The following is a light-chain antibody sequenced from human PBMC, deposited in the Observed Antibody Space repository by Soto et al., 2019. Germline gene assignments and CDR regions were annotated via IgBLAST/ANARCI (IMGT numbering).Light chain of an antibody. CDR2: SND. CDR1: SSNIGSNA. CDR3: AAWDTSLYGPV. V-gene: IGLV1-44*01. Sequence: QSVLTQPPSASGTPGQRVTISCSGSSSNIGSNAVNWYQHLPGTAPKLLIYSNDQRPSGVPDRFSGSKSGTSASLAISGLQSADEADYYCAAWDTSLYGPVFGGGTKLTVL. J-gene: IGLJ3*02.